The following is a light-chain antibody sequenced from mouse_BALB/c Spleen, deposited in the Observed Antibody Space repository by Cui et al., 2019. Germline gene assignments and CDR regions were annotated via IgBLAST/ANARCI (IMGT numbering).Light chain of an antibody. CDR1: QAITSY. Sequence: DIKMTQSPSSMYASPGERVTITCKASQAITSYLSWFQQKPRKSPKTLIYRANRFVDGVPSRFSGSGSGQDYSLTISRLEYEDMGIYYCLQYDEFPLTFGAGTKLELK. J-gene: IGKJ5*01. CDR3: LQYDEFPLT. CDR2: RAN. V-gene: IGKV14-111*01.